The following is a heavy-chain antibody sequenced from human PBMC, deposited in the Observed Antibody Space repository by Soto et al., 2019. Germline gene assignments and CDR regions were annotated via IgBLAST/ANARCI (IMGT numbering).Heavy chain of an antibody. CDR3: ARIVVVPAARDNWFDP. CDR1: GGSISSSSYY. Sequence: SETLSLTCTVSGGSISSSSYYWGWIRQPPGKGLEWIGSIYYSGSTYYNPSLKSRVTISVDTSKNQFSLKLSSVTAADTAVYYCARIVVVPAARDNWFDPWGQGTLVTVSS. J-gene: IGHJ5*02. V-gene: IGHV4-39*01. D-gene: IGHD2-2*01. CDR2: IYYSGST.